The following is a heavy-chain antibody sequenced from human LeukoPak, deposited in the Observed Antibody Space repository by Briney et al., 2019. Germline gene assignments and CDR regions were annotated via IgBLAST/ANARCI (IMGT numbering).Heavy chain of an antibody. V-gene: IGHV1-2*02. J-gene: IGHJ4*02. Sequence: ASVKLSCKASGYTFTGYYMHWVRQAPGQGLEWMGWINPNSGGTNYAQKFQGRFTMTRDTSISTAYMELSRLRSDDTAVYYCRTDRYGDYGDYIDYWGRGTRVSVPS. CDR3: RTDRYGDYGDYIDY. CDR2: INPNSGGT. CDR1: GYTFTGYY. D-gene: IGHD4-17*01.